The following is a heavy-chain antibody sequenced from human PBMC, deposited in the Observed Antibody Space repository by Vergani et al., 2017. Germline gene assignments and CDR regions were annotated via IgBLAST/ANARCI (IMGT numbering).Heavy chain of an antibody. Sequence: QLQLQESGPGLVKPSETLSLICTVSGGSINPSSSFWGWIRQSPGKGLEWIGSIYTSGRTNYNPSLKSRVTISVDTSKNQFSLKVSSVTAADTAVYYCARETSTVTKGGFDSWGQGILVTVSS. D-gene: IGHD4-17*01. CDR2: IYTSGRT. CDR3: ARETSTVTKGGFDS. V-gene: IGHV4-39*07. CDR1: GGSINPSSSF. J-gene: IGHJ4*02.